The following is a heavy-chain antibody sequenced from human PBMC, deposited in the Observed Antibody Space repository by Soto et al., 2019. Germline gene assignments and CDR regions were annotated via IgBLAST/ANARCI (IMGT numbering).Heavy chain of an antibody. CDR1: GFTFRSYA. V-gene: IGHV3-30-3*01. Sequence: GGSLRLSCAASGFTFRSYAMHWVRQAPGKGLEWVAVISYDGSNKYYSDSVKGRFTISRDNSKNTLYLQMTSLRAEDTAVYYCARDDIVVVPAAYYYYYYGMDVWGQGTTVTVSS. CDR3: ARDDIVVVPAAYYYYYYGMDV. D-gene: IGHD2-2*01. CDR2: ISYDGSNK. J-gene: IGHJ6*02.